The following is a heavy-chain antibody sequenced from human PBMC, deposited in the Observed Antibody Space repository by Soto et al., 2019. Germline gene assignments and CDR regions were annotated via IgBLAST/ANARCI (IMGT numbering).Heavy chain of an antibody. J-gene: IGHJ4*02. Sequence: GGSLRLSCTASGFTFDDFAMHWVRQVPGKGLEWVSGINWNTVNIAYADSVKGRFTISRDNGKNSLYLQMNSLKTEDTALYYCARGSHSDYGDYGYFEFWGQGALVTVSS. V-gene: IGHV3-9*01. CDR3: ARGSHSDYGDYGYFEF. CDR2: INWNTVNI. D-gene: IGHD4-17*01. CDR1: GFTFDDFA.